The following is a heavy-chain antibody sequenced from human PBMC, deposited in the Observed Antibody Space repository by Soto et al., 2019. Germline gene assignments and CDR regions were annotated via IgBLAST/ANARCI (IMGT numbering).Heavy chain of an antibody. V-gene: IGHV1-69*06. CDR2: IIPIFGAG. CDR3: ARGYVDTAMGPSRDYYGMDV. Sequence: QVQLVQSGAEVQKPGSSVKVSCKASGGTFSTYGISWVRQAPGQGLEWMGGIIPIFGAGNYAQKFQDRVTITADRSTSTDYMELSRLKFEDTAVYFCARGYVDTAMGPSRDYYGMDVWGQGTTVTVS. D-gene: IGHD5-18*01. CDR1: GGTFSTYG. J-gene: IGHJ6*02.